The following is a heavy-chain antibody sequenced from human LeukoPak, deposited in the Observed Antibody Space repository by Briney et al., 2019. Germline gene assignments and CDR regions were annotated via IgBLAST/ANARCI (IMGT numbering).Heavy chain of an antibody. CDR1: GFSFNSHW. V-gene: IGHV3-74*01. J-gene: IGHJ4*02. CDR2: INTDGRST. Sequence: PGGSLRLSCAASGFSFNSHWMHWVRQVPGKGPVWVSRINTDGRSTDYADSVKGRFTISRDNSKNTLYLQMNSLRAEDTAVYYCAKERPVDTAMVRPFDYWGQGTLVTVSS. CDR3: AKERPVDTAMVRPFDY. D-gene: IGHD5-18*01.